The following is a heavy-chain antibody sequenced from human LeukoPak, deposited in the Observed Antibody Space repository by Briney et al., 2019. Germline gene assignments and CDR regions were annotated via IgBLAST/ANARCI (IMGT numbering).Heavy chain of an antibody. Sequence: SETLSLTCTVSGGPVSRSHYYWRWIRQPPGKGLEWIGNIYYSGSTYYNPSLKSRVTISVDTSKNQFSLKLSSVTAADTAVYYCARDLGYYGSGSYYRYYYYYYMDVWGKGTTVTVSS. V-gene: IGHV4-39*07. D-gene: IGHD3-10*01. CDR1: GGPVSRSHYY. CDR2: IYYSGST. CDR3: ARDLGYYGSGSYYRYYYYYYMDV. J-gene: IGHJ6*03.